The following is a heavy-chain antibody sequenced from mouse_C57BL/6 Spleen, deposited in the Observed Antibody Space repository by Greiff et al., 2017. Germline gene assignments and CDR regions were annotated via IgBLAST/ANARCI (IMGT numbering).Heavy chain of an antibody. Sequence: VQLQQPGAELVKPGASVQLSCKASGYTFTSYWMHWVKQRPGQGLEWIGMIHPNSGSTNYNETFKSKATLTVDKSSSTAYMQLSSLTYVGTAVDYCTRGGPSDCWGQGTSVTVSS. J-gene: IGHJ4*01. CDR1: GYTFTSYW. CDR3: TRGGPSDC. CDR2: IHPNSGST. D-gene: IGHD1-1*02. V-gene: IGHV1-64*01.